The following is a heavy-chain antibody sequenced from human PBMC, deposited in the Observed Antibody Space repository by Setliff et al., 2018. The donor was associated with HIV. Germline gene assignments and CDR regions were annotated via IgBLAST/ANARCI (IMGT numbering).Heavy chain of an antibody. CDR2: ISAYDGNT. CDR1: GYTFTSYG. CDR3: ARVPYRSAWFSGGHDAFDV. V-gene: IGHV1-18*01. D-gene: IGHD6-19*01. Sequence: ASVKVSCKASGYTFTSYGISWVRQAPGQGLEWMGWISAYDGNTDQAQRFRDRVTMTTDTSTRTAYMELRSLRHDDTAEYFCARVPYRSAWFSGGHDAFDVWGQGTMVTVSS. J-gene: IGHJ3*01.